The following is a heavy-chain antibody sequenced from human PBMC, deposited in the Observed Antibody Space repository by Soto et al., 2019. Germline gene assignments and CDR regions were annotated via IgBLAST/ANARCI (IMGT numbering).Heavy chain of an antibody. CDR3: ARDSSGYPSYYYYAMDV. D-gene: IGHD3-22*01. Sequence: ESLQISGKRSGCTLTTYWIGRVRQMTGKGLEWMGIINPDDSDTRYSPSFEGQVTISADKSISTAYLQWSSLKASDTAMYYCARDSSGYPSYYYYAMDVWGQGTTVTVSS. CDR2: INPDDSDT. CDR1: GCTLTTYW. J-gene: IGHJ6*02. V-gene: IGHV5-51*01.